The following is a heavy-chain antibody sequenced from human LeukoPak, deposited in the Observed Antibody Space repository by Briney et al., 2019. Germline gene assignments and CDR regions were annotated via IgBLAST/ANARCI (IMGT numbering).Heavy chain of an antibody. CDR1: GFTFDDYA. CDR2: ISWNSGSI. D-gene: IGHD6-19*01. V-gene: IGHV3-9*01. J-gene: IGHJ4*02. Sequence: GGSLRLSCAASGFTFDDYAMHWVRQAPGKGLEWVSGISWNSGSIGYADSVKGRFTISRDNAKNSLYLQMNSLRAEDTALYYCAKDIDGSGWYYFDYWGQGTLATVSS. CDR3: AKDIDGSGWYYFDY.